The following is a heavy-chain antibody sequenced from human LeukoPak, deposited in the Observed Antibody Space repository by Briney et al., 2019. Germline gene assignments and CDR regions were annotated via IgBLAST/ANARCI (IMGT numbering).Heavy chain of an antibody. V-gene: IGHV3-30*02. D-gene: IGHD4-11*01. J-gene: IGHJ6*03. CDR1: GFTFSSYG. CDR2: IRYDGSNK. CDR3: AKRETVTSPMDV. Sequence: AGGSLRLSCAASGFTFSSYGMHWVRQAPGKGLEWVAFIRYDGSNKYYADSVKGRFTISRDNSKNTLYLQMNSLRAEDTAVYYCAKRETVTSPMDVWGKGTMVTVSS.